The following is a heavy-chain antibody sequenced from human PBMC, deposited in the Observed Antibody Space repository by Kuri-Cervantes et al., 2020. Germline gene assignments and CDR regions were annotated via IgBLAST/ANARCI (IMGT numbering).Heavy chain of an antibody. CDR1: GFTFSSYS. Sequence: GESLKISCAASGFTFSSYSMNWVRQAPGKGLEWVSYISSSSSTIHYADSVKGRFTISRDNSKNTLYLQMNSLRAEDTAVYYCARQPYDYSSGWYGAFDIWGQGTMVTVSS. D-gene: IGHD6-19*01. CDR2: ISSSSSTI. J-gene: IGHJ3*02. CDR3: ARQPYDYSSGWYGAFDI. V-gene: IGHV3-48*01.